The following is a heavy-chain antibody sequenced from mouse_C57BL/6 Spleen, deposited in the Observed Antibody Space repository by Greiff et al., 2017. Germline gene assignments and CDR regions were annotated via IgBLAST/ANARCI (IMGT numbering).Heavy chain of an antibody. D-gene: IGHD1-1*01. Sequence: VQLQQPGAELVMPGASVKLSCKASGYTFTSYWMHWVKQRPGQGLEWIGEIDPSDSYTNYNQKFKGKSTLTVDKSSSTAYMQLSSLTSEYSAVYYCARKVTTVVPNWYFDVWGTGTTVTVSS. CDR3: ARKVTTVVPNWYFDV. CDR1: GYTFTSYW. CDR2: IDPSDSYT. V-gene: IGHV1-69*01. J-gene: IGHJ1*03.